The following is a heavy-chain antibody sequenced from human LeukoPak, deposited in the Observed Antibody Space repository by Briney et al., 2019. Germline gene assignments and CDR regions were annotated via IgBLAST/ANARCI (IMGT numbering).Heavy chain of an antibody. Sequence: PGGSLRLSCAASGFTFTSYAMHWVRQAPGGGLEWVAGVASDGRDKHHAASLRGRFTISRYKSKNTLNLKMNSLRVEDTDLYYCVKNFSLGAAGYSFDAWGQGTLVTVSS. CDR1: GFTFTSYA. D-gene: IGHD6-13*01. V-gene: IGHV3-30*18. CDR3: VKNFSLGAAGYSFDA. CDR2: VASDGRDK. J-gene: IGHJ4*02.